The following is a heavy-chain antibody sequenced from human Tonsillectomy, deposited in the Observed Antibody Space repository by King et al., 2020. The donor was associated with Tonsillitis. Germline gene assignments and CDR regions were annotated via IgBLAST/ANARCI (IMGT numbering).Heavy chain of an antibody. CDR2: ISSSSSYI. CDR3: SRTLTSRCYSSNAFDI. V-gene: IGHV3-21*01. CDR1: GFTFSSYS. D-gene: IGHD6-13*01. Sequence: VQLVESGGGLVKPGGSLRLSCAASGFTFSSYSMNWVRQAPGKGLEWVSSISSSSSYIYYADSVKGRFTISRDNAKNSLYLQMNSLRAEDTAVYYWSRTLTSRCYSSNAFDIWGQGTMVTVSS. J-gene: IGHJ3*02.